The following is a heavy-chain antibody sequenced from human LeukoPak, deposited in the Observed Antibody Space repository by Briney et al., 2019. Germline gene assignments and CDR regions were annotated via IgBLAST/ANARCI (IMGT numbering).Heavy chain of an antibody. Sequence: GSLRLSCAASGFTFSSYAISWVRQAPGKGLEWVSTMSGSGMTPKYADSVKGRFTISRDNSNNTLYLQMNSLRAEDTAVYYCAKASTPYAGKTLYFDYWGQGTLVTVSS. D-gene: IGHD1-1*01. J-gene: IGHJ4*02. V-gene: IGHV3-23*01. CDR1: GFTFSSYA. CDR2: MSGSGMTP. CDR3: AKASTPYAGKTLYFDY.